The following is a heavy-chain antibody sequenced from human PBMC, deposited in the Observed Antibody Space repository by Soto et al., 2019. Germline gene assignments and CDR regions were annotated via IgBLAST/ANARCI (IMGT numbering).Heavy chain of an antibody. V-gene: IGHV3-30-3*01. CDR2: ISYDGSNK. CDR1: GFTFSSYA. J-gene: IGHJ4*02. D-gene: IGHD3-22*01. Sequence: GGSLRLSCAASGFTFSSYAMHWVRQAPGKGLEWVAVISYDGSNKYYADSVKGRFTISRDNSKNTLYLQMNSLRAEDTAVYYCARDAAPEWLLLRRAIDYWGQGTLVTVSS. CDR3: ARDAAPEWLLLRRAIDY.